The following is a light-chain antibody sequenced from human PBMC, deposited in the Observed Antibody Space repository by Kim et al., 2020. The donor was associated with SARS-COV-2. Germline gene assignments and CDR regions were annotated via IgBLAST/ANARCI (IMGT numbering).Light chain of an antibody. V-gene: IGKV1-39*01. CDR2: EAT. J-gene: IGKJ4*01. Sequence: ASVGDRVTITCRASETVNKYVSWYQQKPGKAPNLLIYEATSLQSGVPSRFRGSASGTDFTLTISSLQPEDFATYYCQQYNSSPLTFGGGTKVDIK. CDR1: ETVNKY. CDR3: QQYNSSPLT.